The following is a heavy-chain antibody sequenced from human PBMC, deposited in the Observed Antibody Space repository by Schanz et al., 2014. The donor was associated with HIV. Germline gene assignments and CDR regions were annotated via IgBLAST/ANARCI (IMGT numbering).Heavy chain of an antibody. V-gene: IGHV3-30*03. CDR3: ARGSGPYYYYYGMDV. CDR1: GFTFTTYG. Sequence: QVQLVESGGRVVQPGRSLRLSCAASGFTFTTYGMHWVRQTPGKGLEWVALISYDGNTKYYADSVKGRFSISRDKSKNTLYLQMNRLRAEDTAVYYCARGSGPYYYYYGMDVWGQGTTVTVSS. D-gene: IGHD2-15*01. J-gene: IGHJ6*02. CDR2: ISYDGNTK.